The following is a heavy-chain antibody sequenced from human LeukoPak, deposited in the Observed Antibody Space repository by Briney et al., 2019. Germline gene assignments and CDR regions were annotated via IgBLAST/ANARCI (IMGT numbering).Heavy chain of an antibody. CDR2: IRNDGSII. D-gene: IGHD3-3*01. J-gene: IGHJ3*02. Sequence: GGSLRLSCAASGFTFSNYGMHWIRQAPGKGLEWVAFIRNDGSIIYNADSVKGRFTISRDNSKNTLYLQMNSLRAEDTAVYYCASRHYDFWSGYLDDAFDIWGQGTMVTVSS. V-gene: IGHV3-30*02. CDR3: ASRHYDFWSGYLDDAFDI. CDR1: GFTFSNYG.